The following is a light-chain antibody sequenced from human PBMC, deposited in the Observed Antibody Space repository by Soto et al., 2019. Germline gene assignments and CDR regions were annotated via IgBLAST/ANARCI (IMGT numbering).Light chain of an antibody. CDR1: SHDVGAYNY. J-gene: IGLJ1*01. V-gene: IGLV2-14*03. CDR3: TSYTSSRTYV. CDR2: DVS. Sequence: QSALTQPASVSGSPGQSITVSCTGTSHDVGAYNYVSWYQQHPGTAPKLMIYDVSNRPSGVSNRFSGSKSGNTASLTISGLQAEDEADYYCTSYTSSRTYVFGTGTKLTVL.